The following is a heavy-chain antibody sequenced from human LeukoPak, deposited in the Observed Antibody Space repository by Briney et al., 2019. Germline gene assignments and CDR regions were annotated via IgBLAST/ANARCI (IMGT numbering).Heavy chain of an antibody. CDR2: IYYTGST. V-gene: IGHV4-59*01. D-gene: IGHD1-26*01. J-gene: IGHJ3*02. Sequence: PSETLSLTCRVSRDSNSSSYWSWVRQSPGKGLEWIGYIYYTGSTTYNPSLKGRVTMSMDTDDNQMSLDQRYVTAAGSAVLCIARDCLVGSLHTFDMWGQGTMVTVSS. CDR1: RDSNSSSY. CDR3: ARDCLVGSLHTFDM.